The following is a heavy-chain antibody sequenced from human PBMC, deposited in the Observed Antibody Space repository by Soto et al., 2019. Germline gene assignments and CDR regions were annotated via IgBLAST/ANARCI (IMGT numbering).Heavy chain of an antibody. V-gene: IGHV3-33*01. Sequence: GGSLRLSCAASGFTLSSYGMHWVRQAPGKGLEWVAVIWYDGSNKYYADSVKGRFTISRDNSKNTLYLQMNSLRAEDTAVYYCARDNNMQLRAFDIWGQGTMVTVSS. J-gene: IGHJ3*02. CDR2: IWYDGSNK. D-gene: IGHD6-13*01. CDR3: ARDNNMQLRAFDI. CDR1: GFTLSSYG.